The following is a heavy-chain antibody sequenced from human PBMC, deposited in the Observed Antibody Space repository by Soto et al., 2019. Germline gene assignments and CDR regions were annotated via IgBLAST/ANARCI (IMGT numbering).Heavy chain of an antibody. CDR3: AREALDYVWGSYRYTGQNWFDP. CDR1: GGSISSGDYY. D-gene: IGHD3-16*02. J-gene: IGHJ5*02. Sequence: SETLSLTCTVSGGSISSGDYYWSWIRQPPGKGLEWIGYIYYSGSTYYNPSLKSRVTISVDTSKNQFSLKLGSVTAADTAVYYCAREALDYVWGSYRYTGQNWFDPWGQGTLVTVSS. V-gene: IGHV4-30-4*01. CDR2: IYYSGST.